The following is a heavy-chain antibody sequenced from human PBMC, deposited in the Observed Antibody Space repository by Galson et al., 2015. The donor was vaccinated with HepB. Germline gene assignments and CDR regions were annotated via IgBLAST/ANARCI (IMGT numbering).Heavy chain of an antibody. CDR3: ARGKRIPHVVVPAAIRYYYGMDV. J-gene: IGHJ6*02. CDR2: ISSSSSYI. D-gene: IGHD2-2*01. V-gene: IGHV3-21*01. Sequence: SLRLSCAASGFTFSSYSMNWVRQAPGKGLEWVSSISSSSSYIYYADSVKGRFTISRDNAKNSLYLQMNSLRAEDTAVYYCARGKRIPHVVVPAAIRYYYGMDVWGQGTTVTVSS. CDR1: GFTFSSYS.